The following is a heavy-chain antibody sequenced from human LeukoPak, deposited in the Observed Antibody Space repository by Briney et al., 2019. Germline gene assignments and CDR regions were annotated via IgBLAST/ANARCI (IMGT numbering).Heavy chain of an antibody. Sequence: PSETLSLTCTVSGGSISSYYWSWIRQPPGKGLEWIGYIYYSGSTNYNPSLKSRVTISVDTSKNQFSLKLSSATAADTAVYYCARHILLWFGELSTNWFDPWGQGTLVTVSS. V-gene: IGHV4-59*08. CDR2: IYYSGST. CDR1: GGSISSYY. J-gene: IGHJ5*02. D-gene: IGHD3-10*01. CDR3: ARHILLWFGELSTNWFDP.